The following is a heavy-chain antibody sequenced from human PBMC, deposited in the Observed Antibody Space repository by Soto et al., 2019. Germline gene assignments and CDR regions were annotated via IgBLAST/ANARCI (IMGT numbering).Heavy chain of an antibody. CDR3: ARGYSDS. V-gene: IGHV1-46*01. CDR1: GYSFTTYY. J-gene: IGHJ4*02. Sequence: GASVKVSCKASGYSFTTYYMHWVRQAPGQGLEWMGIINPSGGSTSYTHNFQGRVTMTRDTSTSTVYMELSSLRSDDTAIYYCARGYSDSWGQGTLVTVSS. CDR2: INPSGGST.